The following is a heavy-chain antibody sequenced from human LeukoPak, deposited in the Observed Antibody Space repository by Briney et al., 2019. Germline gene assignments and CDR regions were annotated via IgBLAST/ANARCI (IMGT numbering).Heavy chain of an antibody. J-gene: IGHJ5*02. CDR2: ISGSGGST. D-gene: IGHD3-10*01. CDR1: GFTFSSYG. V-gene: IGHV3-23*01. Sequence: GGSLRLSCAASGFTFSSYGMSWVRQAPGKGLEWVSAISGSGGSTYYADSVKGRFTISRDNSKNTLYLQMNSLRAEDTAVYYCAKTITMVRGVIRGGFDPWGQGTLVTVSS. CDR3: AKTITMVRGVIRGGFDP.